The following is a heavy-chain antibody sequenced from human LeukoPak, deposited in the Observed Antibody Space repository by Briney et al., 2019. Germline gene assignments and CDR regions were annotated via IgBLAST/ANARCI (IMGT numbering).Heavy chain of an antibody. CDR2: IHSAGDT. CDR1: GFTVSSNY. D-gene: IGHD6-13*01. J-gene: IGHJ4*02. CDR3: ARDISSRWYDY. V-gene: IGHV3-53*01. Sequence: GGSLRLSCAASGFTVSSNYMSWVRQAPGKGLEWVSVIHSAGDTYYADSVKGRFTISRDNSKNTLYLQMNGLRAEDTAVYYCARDISSRWYDYWGQGTLVTVSS.